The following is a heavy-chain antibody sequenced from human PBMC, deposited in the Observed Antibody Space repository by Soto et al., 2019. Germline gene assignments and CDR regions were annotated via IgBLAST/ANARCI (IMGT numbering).Heavy chain of an antibody. V-gene: IGHV4-31*03. CDR1: RASIRNKDHY. J-gene: IGHJ4*02. CDR3: AGGPNPYYFDW. D-gene: IGHD2-8*01. Sequence: QVQLQESGPGLVKPSQTLSLTCTVSRASIRNKDHYWTWIRQYPGKGLEWIGYISFSGSTDSNPSLKSRVTMSADTSKNQFSLNLNSMSAADTAVYFCAGGPNPYYFDWWGQGTLVTVSS. CDR2: ISFSGST.